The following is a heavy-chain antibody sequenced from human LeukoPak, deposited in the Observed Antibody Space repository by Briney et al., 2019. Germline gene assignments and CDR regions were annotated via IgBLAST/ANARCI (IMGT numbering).Heavy chain of an antibody. CDR1: GYTFTGYY. J-gene: IGHJ5*02. V-gene: IGHV1-2*02. Sequence: ASVKVSCKASGYTFTGYYMHWVRQAPGQGLEWMGWINPNSGGTNYAQKFQGRVTMTRDTSISTAYMELSRLRSDDTAVYYCARGALYDSSGYYYLSGWFDPWGQGTLVTVSS. CDR2: INPNSGGT. CDR3: ARGALYDSSGYYYLSGWFDP. D-gene: IGHD3-22*01.